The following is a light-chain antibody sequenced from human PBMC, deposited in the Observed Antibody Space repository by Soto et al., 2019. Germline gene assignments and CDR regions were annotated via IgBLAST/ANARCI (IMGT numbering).Light chain of an antibody. V-gene: IGKV1-33*01. CDR3: QQYNNLPYT. J-gene: IGKJ2*01. Sequence: DIQMTQSPSSLSASLGDRVTITCQASQAISKYLHWYHQRPGKAPILVIYDASNLEAGAPSRFSGGGSGTSFPLTISSLQPEDIGTYFCQQYNNLPYTFGQGKKLDIK. CDR2: DAS. CDR1: QAISKY.